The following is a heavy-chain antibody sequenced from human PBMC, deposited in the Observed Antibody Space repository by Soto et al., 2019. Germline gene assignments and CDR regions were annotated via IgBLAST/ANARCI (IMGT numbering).Heavy chain of an antibody. J-gene: IGHJ6*02. V-gene: IGHV3-21*01. Sequence: GGSLRLSCAASGFTFTSYTMNWVRQAPGKGLECVSSISSGSTIDYADSVKGRFTISRDNTKNSLYLQMNSLRAEDTAVYYCAREVDIVASFYYYGMDVWGQGTTVTVSS. CDR2: ISSGSTI. CDR1: GFTFTSYT. D-gene: IGHD5-12*01. CDR3: AREVDIVASFYYYGMDV.